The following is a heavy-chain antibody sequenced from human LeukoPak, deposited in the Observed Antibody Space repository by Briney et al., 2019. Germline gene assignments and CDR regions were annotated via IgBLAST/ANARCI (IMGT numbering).Heavy chain of an antibody. CDR3: ATPFDY. CDR1: GFTFSTYS. V-gene: IGHV3-48*01. J-gene: IGHJ4*02. Sequence: PGESLRLSCAASGFTFSTYSMNWVRQAPGQGLERVSYMSSDSKTIYYADSVKGRFTIHRDNAKNSLYLQMNSLRVKDTAVYYCATPFDYWGQGTLVTVSS. CDR2: MSSDSKTI.